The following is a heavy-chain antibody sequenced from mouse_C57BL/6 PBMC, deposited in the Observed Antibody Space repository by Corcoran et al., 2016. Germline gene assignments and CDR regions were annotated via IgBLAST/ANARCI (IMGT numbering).Heavy chain of an antibody. J-gene: IGHJ3*01. Sequence: DVQLQESGPGLVKPSQSLSLTCSVTGYSITSGYYWNWIRQFPGNKLEWMGYISYDGSNNYNPSLKNRISITRDTSKNQFFLKLNSVTTEDTATYYCARDYDGYLAWFAYWGQGTLVTVS. D-gene: IGHD2-3*01. CDR2: ISYDGSN. CDR3: ARDYDGYLAWFAY. CDR1: GYSITSGYY. V-gene: IGHV3-6*01.